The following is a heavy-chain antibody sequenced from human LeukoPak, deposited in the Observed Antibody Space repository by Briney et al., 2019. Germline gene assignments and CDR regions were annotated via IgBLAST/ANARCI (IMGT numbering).Heavy chain of an antibody. CDR2: ISAYNGNT. V-gene: IGHV1-18*01. D-gene: IGHD6-19*01. CDR1: GYTFTSYG. CDR3: AREGSSGRYEEYYFDY. Sequence: GASVKVSCKASGYTFTSYGISWVRQAPGQGLEWMGWISAYNGNTNYAQKLQGRVTMTTDTSTSTAYMELRSLRSDDTAVYYCAREGSSGRYEEYYFDYWGQGTLVTVSS. J-gene: IGHJ4*02.